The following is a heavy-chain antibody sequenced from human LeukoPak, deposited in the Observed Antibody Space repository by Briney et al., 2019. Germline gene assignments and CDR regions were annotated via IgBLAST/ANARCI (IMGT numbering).Heavy chain of an antibody. V-gene: IGHV3-23*01. Sequence: GGSLRLSCAASGFPFSSYAMSWVRQAPGKGLEWVSAISGSGGSTYYADSVKGRFTISRDNSKNTLYLQMNSLRAEDTAVYYCAKEGRYYYDSSGYFDYWGQGTLVTVSS. CDR2: ISGSGGST. CDR1: GFPFSSYA. CDR3: AKEGRYYYDSSGYFDY. J-gene: IGHJ4*02. D-gene: IGHD3-22*01.